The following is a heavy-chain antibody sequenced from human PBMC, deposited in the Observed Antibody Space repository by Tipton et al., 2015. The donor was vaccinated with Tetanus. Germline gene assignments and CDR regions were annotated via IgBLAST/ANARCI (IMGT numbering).Heavy chain of an antibody. V-gene: IGHV5-51*01. Sequence: QLVPSGAEVKKPGESLTISCKASGYNFATFWIGWARQMSGKGLEGVGIIDPRDSEPRYGPSFRDQVIISADKSISTTYLQWGSLTASGTAIYYCARRRSAVLSGAYHWYFDLWGRGTLVTVSS. J-gene: IGHJ2*01. D-gene: IGHD3-3*01. CDR3: ARRRSAVLSGAYHWYFDL. CDR1: GYNFATFW. CDR2: IDPRDSEP.